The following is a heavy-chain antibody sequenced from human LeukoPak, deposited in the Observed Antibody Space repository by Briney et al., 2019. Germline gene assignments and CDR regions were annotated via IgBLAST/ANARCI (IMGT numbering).Heavy chain of an antibody. CDR2: IYYSGST. CDR3: ARGSPWYYYDSILRVRFDP. J-gene: IGHJ5*02. CDR1: GGSISSSSYY. D-gene: IGHD3-22*01. V-gene: IGHV4-39*01. Sequence: SETLSLTCTVSGGSISSSSYYWGWIRQPPGKGLEWIGSIYYSGSTYYNPSLKSRVTISVDTSKNQFSLKLSSVTAADTAVYYCARGSPWYYYDSILRVRFDPWGQGTLVTVSS.